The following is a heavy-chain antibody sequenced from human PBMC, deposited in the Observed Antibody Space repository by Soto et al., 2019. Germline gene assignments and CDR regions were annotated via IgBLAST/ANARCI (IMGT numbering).Heavy chain of an antibody. D-gene: IGHD1-1*01. J-gene: IGHJ3*01. V-gene: IGHV2-5*01. CDR1: GISLSTSGVG. Sequence: QITLKGSGPTLVKPTQTLTLTCTLSGISLSTSGVGLGWIRQTPGKALEWLALVYWNDDKHYSPSLKIRLTINMDTSKNQAILTMTNMDPVDTATYDGARGLATLPVVAFDFWGQGTVVTVSS. CDR2: VYWNDDK. CDR3: ARGLATLPVVAFDF.